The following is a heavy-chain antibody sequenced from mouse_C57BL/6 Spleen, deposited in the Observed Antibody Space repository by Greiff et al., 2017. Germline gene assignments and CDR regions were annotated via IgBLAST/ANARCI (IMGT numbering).Heavy chain of an antibody. CDR1: GFNIKDDY. CDR3: STSHSNYGLIFDY. CDR2: IDPENGDT. J-gene: IGHJ2*01. V-gene: IGHV14-4*01. D-gene: IGHD2-5*01. Sequence: VQLQQSGAELVRPGASVKLSCTASGFNIKDDYMHWVKQRPEQGLEWIGWIDPENGDTEYASKFQGKATITADTSSNTAYLQLSSLTSEDTAVYYWSTSHSNYGLIFDYWGQGTTLTVSS.